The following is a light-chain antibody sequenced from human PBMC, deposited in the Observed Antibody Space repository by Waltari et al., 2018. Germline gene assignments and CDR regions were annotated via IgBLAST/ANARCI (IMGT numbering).Light chain of an antibody. V-gene: IGLV2-14*01. CDR1: SSDVGGSPF. J-gene: IGLJ1*01. Sequence: QSALTQPASVSGSPGQSITISCTGTSSDVGGSPFASWYQVHPGKVPKLILYEVNRRLSGVSNRFSGSKSGNTASLTISGLQAEDEADFYCSSYASSGTLVFGSGTKVTVL. CDR2: EVN. CDR3: SSYASSGTLV.